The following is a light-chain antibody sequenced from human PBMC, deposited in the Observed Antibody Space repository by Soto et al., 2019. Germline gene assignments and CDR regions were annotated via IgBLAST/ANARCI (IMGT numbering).Light chain of an antibody. V-gene: IGLV2-8*01. CDR2: EVN. J-gene: IGLJ1*01. CDR3: SSYAGSSNV. CDR1: SSDVGAYYS. Sequence: QSVLTQPASVSGSPGQSITISCTGTSSDVGAYYSVSWYQHHPGKAPKLIIYEVNKRPSGVPDRFSGSKSGNTASLTVSGLQAEDEADYYCSSYAGSSNVFGTGTKVTVL.